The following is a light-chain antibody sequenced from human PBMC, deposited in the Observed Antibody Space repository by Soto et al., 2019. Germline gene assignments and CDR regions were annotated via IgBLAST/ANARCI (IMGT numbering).Light chain of an antibody. CDR1: SSDVGGYNY. V-gene: IGLV2-14*01. CDR3: SSYTTSSTVV. J-gene: IGLJ2*01. CDR2: EVI. Sequence: QSALTQPASVSGSPGQSITISCTGTSSDVGGYNYVSWYQHHPGEAPKLMIYEVINRPSGVSNRFSGSKSGNTASLTNSGLQTEDEADYYCSSYTTSSTVVFGGGTQLTVL.